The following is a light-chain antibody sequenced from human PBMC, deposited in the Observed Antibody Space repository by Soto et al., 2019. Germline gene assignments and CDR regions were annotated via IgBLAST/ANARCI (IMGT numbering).Light chain of an antibody. V-gene: IGKV1-5*01. CDR3: QQYNSYSPWT. Sequence: DIQMTQSPSTLSASVGDTVTITCRASQSISSWLAWYQQKPGKAPKLLICDASSLESGVPSRFSGSGSGTEFTLTISSLQPDDFATYYCQQYNSYSPWTFGQGTNVEIK. CDR2: DAS. J-gene: IGKJ1*01. CDR1: QSISSW.